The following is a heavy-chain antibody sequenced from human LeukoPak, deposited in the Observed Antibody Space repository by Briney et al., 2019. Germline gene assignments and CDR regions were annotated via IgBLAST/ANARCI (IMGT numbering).Heavy chain of an antibody. J-gene: IGHJ3*02. CDR2: ISAYNGNT. Sequence: ASVKVSCKASGYTFTSYGISWVRQAPGQGLEWMGWISAYNGNTNYAQKLQGRVTMTTDTSISTAYMELSRLRSDDTAVYYCARGGYYYDRGLLNAFDIWGQGTMVTVSS. CDR1: GYTFTSYG. D-gene: IGHD3-22*01. CDR3: ARGGYYYDRGLLNAFDI. V-gene: IGHV1-18*01.